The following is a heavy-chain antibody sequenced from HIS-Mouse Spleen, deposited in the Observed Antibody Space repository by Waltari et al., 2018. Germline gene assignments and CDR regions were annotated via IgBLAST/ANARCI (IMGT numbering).Heavy chain of an antibody. D-gene: IGHD6-13*01. CDR1: GVSIRRSRYY. Sequence: QLQLQESGPGLVKPSETLSLTRTVSGVSIRRSRYYWGGIRQPPGKGLEWIGCIYYSGSTYYNPSLKSRVTISVDTSKNQFSLKLSSVTAADTAVYYCAREIPYSSSWYDWYFDLWGRGTLVTVSS. CDR3: AREIPYSSSWYDWYFDL. J-gene: IGHJ2*01. V-gene: IGHV4-39*07. CDR2: IYYSGST.